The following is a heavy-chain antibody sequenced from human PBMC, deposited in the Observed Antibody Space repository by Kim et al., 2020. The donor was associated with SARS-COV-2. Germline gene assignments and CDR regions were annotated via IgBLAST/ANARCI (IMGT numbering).Heavy chain of an antibody. Sequence: ADSVKGRCTISGDNSKNPLYLHMNSLRAEDTAVYYCASARGWFGEITPFDYWGQGTLVTVSS. V-gene: IGHV3-23*01. CDR3: ASARGWFGEITPFDY. J-gene: IGHJ4*02. D-gene: IGHD3-10*01.